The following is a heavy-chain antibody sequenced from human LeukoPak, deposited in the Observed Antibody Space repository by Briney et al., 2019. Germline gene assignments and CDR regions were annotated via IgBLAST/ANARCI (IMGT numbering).Heavy chain of an antibody. CDR3: AGTGCYYGSGSYYY. Sequence: EASVKVSCKASGGTFSSYAISWVRQAPGQGLEWMGGIIPIFGTANYAQKFQGRVTITADESTSTAYMELSSLRSEDTAVYYCAGTGCYYGSGSYYYWGQGTLVTVSS. J-gene: IGHJ4*02. D-gene: IGHD3-10*01. V-gene: IGHV1-69*13. CDR2: IIPIFGTA. CDR1: GGTFSSYA.